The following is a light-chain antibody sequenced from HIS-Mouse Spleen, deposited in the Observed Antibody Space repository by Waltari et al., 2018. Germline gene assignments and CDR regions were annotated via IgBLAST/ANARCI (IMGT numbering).Light chain of an antibody. V-gene: IGLV3-10*01. CDR2: EDS. CDR1: AFPNQY. CDR3: YSTDSSGNHRV. J-gene: IGLJ2*01. Sequence: SYELTQPPSVSVSPGQTARITCYGGAFPNQYSYLYQQKSGQAPVLVIYEDSKRPSGIPERFSGSSSGTMATLTISGAQVEDEADYYCYSTDSSGNHRVFGGGTKLTVL.